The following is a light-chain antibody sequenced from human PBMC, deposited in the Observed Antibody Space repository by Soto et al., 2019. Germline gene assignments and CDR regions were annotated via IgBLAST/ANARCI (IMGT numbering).Light chain of an antibody. CDR2: KAS. CDR1: QTISSW. CDR3: QHYNSYLEA. V-gene: IGKV1-5*03. J-gene: IGKJ1*01. Sequence: QVTQAPSNLSTLEAAVVTIACRASQTISSWLAWSQQKPGKAPKLLIYKASTLKSGVPSRFSGSGSGTEFTLPISSLQPGDFATYDCQHYNSYLEAFGQGTKVDI.